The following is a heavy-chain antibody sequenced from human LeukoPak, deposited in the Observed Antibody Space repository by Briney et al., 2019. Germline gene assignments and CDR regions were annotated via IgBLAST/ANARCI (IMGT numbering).Heavy chain of an antibody. CDR2: IYSAGST. V-gene: IGHV3-53*01. D-gene: IGHD3-16*01. CDR1: GFTVSSNS. Sequence: GGSLRLSCTVSGFTVSSNSMSWVRQAPGKGLEWVSFIYSAGSTHYSDSVKGRFTISIDNSKNTLYLQMNSLRAEDTAVYYCARRAGAYTHPYDYWGQGTLITVS. J-gene: IGHJ4*02. CDR3: ARRAGAYTHPYDY.